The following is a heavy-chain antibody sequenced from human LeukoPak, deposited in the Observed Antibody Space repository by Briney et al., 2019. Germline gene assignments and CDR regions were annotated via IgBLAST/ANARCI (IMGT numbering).Heavy chain of an antibody. J-gene: IGHJ6*03. Sequence: GGSLRLSCAASGFTFSSYAMSWVRQAPGKGLEWVSAISGSGGSTYYADSVKGRFTISRDNSKNTLYLQMNGLRAEGTAVYYCAKDVAAVVSYMDVWGKGTTVTVSS. CDR2: ISGSGGST. CDR1: GFTFSSYA. CDR3: AKDVAAVVSYMDV. V-gene: IGHV3-23*01. D-gene: IGHD5-18*01.